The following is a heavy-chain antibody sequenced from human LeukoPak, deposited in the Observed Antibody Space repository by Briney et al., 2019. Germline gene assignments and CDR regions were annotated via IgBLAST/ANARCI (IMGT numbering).Heavy chain of an antibody. Sequence: GGSLRLSCAASGSTFSSYSMNWVRQAPGKGLEWVSSISSSSSYIYYADSVKGRFTISRDNAKNSLYLQMNSLRAEDTAVYYCARMEAVAGRTPLWGQGTLVTVSS. V-gene: IGHV3-21*01. D-gene: IGHD6-19*01. CDR3: ARMEAVAGRTPL. CDR1: GSTFSSYS. CDR2: ISSSSSYI. J-gene: IGHJ4*02.